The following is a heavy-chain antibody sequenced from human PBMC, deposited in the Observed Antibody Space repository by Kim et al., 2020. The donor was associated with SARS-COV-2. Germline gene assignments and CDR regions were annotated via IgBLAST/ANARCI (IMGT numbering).Heavy chain of an antibody. J-gene: IGHJ4*02. Sequence: SVKVSCKASGGTFSSYAISWVRQAPGQGLEWMGGIIPIFGTANYAQKFQGRVTITADESTSTAYMELSSLRSEDTAVYYCASGLVRGSGSYLSYFDYWGQGTLVTVSS. CDR1: GGTFSSYA. V-gene: IGHV1-69*13. CDR3: ASGLVRGSGSYLSYFDY. CDR2: IIPIFGTA. D-gene: IGHD3-10*01.